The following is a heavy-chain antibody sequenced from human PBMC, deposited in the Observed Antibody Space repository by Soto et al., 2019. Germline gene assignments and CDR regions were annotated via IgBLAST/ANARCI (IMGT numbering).Heavy chain of an antibody. CDR2: IYHSGST. J-gene: IGHJ4*02. CDR3: ARGMTTVTTFAY. V-gene: IGHV4-30-2*01. D-gene: IGHD4-17*01. Sequence: QLQLQESGSGLVKPSQTLSLTCAVSGGSISSGGYSCNWIRQPPGKGLEWIGYIYHSGSTYYNPSLKVRNTISVDSAKNQFTLKLSSVTAADTPVYYGARGMTTVTTFAYWGQGTLVTVSS. CDR1: GGSISSGGYS.